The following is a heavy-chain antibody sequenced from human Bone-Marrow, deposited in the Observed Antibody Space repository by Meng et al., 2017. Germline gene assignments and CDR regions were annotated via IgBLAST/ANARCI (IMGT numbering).Heavy chain of an antibody. Sequence: ASVKVSCKASGYTFTSYYMHWVRQAPGQGLEWMGIINPSGGSTSYAQKFQGRVTMTRDTSTSTVYMELSSLRSEDTAVYYCARARYYYDSSGYYYFDWYFNLWGHGTLVTVSS. V-gene: IGHV1-46*01. J-gene: IGHJ2*01. CDR3: ARARYYYDSSGYYYFDWYFNL. CDR1: GYTFTSYY. CDR2: INPSGGST. D-gene: IGHD3-22*01.